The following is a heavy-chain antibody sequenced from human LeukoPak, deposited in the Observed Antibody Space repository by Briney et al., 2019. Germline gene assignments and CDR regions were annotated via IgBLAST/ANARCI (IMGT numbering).Heavy chain of an antibody. CDR3: ARGKRGYCSSTSCRERYYFEY. CDR2: INPKSGGT. J-gene: IGHJ4*02. V-gene: IGHV1-2*02. D-gene: IGHD2-2*01. Sequence: ASVKRSCKAPLYTFTGYYMQWVRQAPGQELERIGWINPKSGGTNYAQKFQGRVTMTRDTSISTAYMELSRLRSDDAAVNYCARGKRGYCSSTSCRERYYFEYWGQGTLVTVSS. CDR1: LYTFTGYY.